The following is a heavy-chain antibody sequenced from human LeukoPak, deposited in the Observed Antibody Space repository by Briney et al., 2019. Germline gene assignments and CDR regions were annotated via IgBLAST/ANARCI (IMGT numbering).Heavy chain of an antibody. V-gene: IGHV4-38-2*01. D-gene: IGHD2-2*01. CDR3: PRHRGGVPAAMVDWFDP. CDR2: IYHSGST. J-gene: IGHJ5*02. CDR1: GYSISSGYY. Sequence: SETPSLTCVVSGYSISSGYYWGWIRQPPGKGREWIGSIYHSGSTYYNPSLKSRVTISVDTSKNQFSLKLSSVTAADTAVYYCPRHRGGVPAAMVDWFDPWGQGTLVTVSS.